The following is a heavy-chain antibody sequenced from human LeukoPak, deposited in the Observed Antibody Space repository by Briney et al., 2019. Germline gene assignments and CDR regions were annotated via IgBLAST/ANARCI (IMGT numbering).Heavy chain of an antibody. CDR1: GFTFSSYG. CDR3: ASSAYSSSWYNWFDP. CDR2: IWYDGSNK. D-gene: IGHD6-13*01. V-gene: IGHV3-33*01. J-gene: IGHJ5*02. Sequence: GRSLRLSCAASGFTFSSYGMHWVRQAPGKGLEWVAVIWYDGSNKYYADSVKGRFTISRDNSKNTLYLQMNSLRAEDTAVYYCASSAYSSSWYNWFDPWGQGTLVTVSS.